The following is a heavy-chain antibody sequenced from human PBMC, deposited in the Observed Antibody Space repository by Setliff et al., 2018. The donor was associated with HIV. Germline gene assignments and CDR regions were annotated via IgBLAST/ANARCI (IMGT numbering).Heavy chain of an antibody. D-gene: IGHD6-19*01. CDR1: GFTFSNCD. J-gene: IGHJ4*02. V-gene: IGHV3-33*01. Sequence: GESLRLSCAASGFTFSNCDMHWVRQAPGKGLEWVTVIWYDGSDKYYADSVKGRFTISTDNSKKTLSLQMNSLRAVTVRNVAAVDCWGQGTLVTVSS. CDR3: VDC. CDR2: IWYDGSDK.